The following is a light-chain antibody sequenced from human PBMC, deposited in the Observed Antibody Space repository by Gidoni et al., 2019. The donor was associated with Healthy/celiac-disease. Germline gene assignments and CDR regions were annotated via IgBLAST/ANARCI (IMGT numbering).Light chain of an antibody. Sequence: EILLTQSPVTLSLSPGERATLSCRASQSVSSSYLAWYKQKPGQAPRLLIYGASSRATGIPDRFSGSGYGTDFTLTIRRLEPEDFAVYYCQQYGSSPFTFXPXTKVDIK. V-gene: IGKV3-20*01. CDR2: GAS. CDR1: QSVSSSY. CDR3: QQYGSSPFT. J-gene: IGKJ3*01.